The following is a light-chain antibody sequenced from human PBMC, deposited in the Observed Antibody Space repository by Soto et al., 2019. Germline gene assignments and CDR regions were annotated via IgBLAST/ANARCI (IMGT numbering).Light chain of an antibody. CDR2: HAS. CDR1: QSISNW. V-gene: IGKV1-5*01. J-gene: IGKJ1*01. CDR3: QQYNSYS. Sequence: DIQMTHRPSTRPASIGEGVTSTSRACQSISNWLAWYQQKPGTAPNLLIYHASTLESGGPSRFSGSGSGTEFTLTISSLQPDDFATYYCQQYNSYSFGQGSKVDIK.